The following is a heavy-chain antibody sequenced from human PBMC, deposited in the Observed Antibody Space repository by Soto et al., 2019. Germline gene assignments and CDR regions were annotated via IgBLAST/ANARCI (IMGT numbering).Heavy chain of an antibody. CDR3: ARGRGYSSSWYYYYYYMDV. Sequence: SETLSLTCAVYGGSFSGYYWSWIRQPPGKGLEWIGEINHSGSTNYNPSLKSRVTISVDTSKNQFSLKLSSVTAADTAVYYCARGRGYSSSWYYYYYYMDVWGKGTTVTGSS. J-gene: IGHJ6*03. V-gene: IGHV4-34*01. CDR1: GGSFSGYY. CDR2: INHSGST. D-gene: IGHD6-13*01.